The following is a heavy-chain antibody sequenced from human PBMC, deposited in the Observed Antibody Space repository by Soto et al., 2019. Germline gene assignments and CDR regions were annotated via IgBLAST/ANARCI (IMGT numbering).Heavy chain of an antibody. CDR2: INPSGGST. CDR1: GYTFTAYF. Sequence: GASVKVSCKASGYTFTAYFMHWVRQAPGQGLEWIGIINPSGGSTNYNPSLKSRVTISLDKSENQFSLKVTSLTAADTAVYYCASRDPGTSVDYWGQGTLVTVSS. CDR3: ASRDPGTSVDY. D-gene: IGHD1-7*01. V-gene: IGHV1-46*01. J-gene: IGHJ4*02.